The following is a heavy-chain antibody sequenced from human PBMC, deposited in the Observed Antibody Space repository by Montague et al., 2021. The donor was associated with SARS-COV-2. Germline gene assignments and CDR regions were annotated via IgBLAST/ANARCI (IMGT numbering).Heavy chain of an antibody. V-gene: IGHV3-30*04. CDR2: ISYDGDDK. J-gene: IGHJ4*02. CDR1: GFTFSSFA. Sequence: SLRLSCAASGFTFSSFAMHWVRQAPVKGLEGVALISYDGDDKYYADSVKGRFTISRDNSKNTLYLQMNSLGAEDTAVYYCAREVSSMVRGRRRFDYWGQGTSVTVSS. CDR3: AREVSSMVRGRRRFDY. D-gene: IGHD3-10*01.